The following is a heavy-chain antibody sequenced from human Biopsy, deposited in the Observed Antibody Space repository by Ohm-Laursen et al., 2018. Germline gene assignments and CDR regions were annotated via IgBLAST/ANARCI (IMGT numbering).Heavy chain of an antibody. CDR2: INSDGRST. D-gene: IGHD3-10*01. CDR3: TRAEAGSGSLLYFDY. Sequence: SLRLSCAASAFIFSRFWMYWVRQAPGKGLVWVSRINSDGRSTNYADAVKGRFTISRDNAKNTVFLQMNSLRAEDTAVYYCTRAEAGSGSLLYFDYWGQGTLVTVSS. V-gene: IGHV3-74*01. J-gene: IGHJ4*02. CDR1: AFIFSRFW.